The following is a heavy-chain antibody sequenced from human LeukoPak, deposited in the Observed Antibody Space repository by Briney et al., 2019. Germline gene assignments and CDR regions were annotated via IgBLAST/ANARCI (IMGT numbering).Heavy chain of an antibody. J-gene: IGHJ6*02. D-gene: IGHD6-13*01. CDR2: ISYDGSNK. V-gene: IGHV3-30*19. CDR3: ARRFYGSSWPYYYYGMDV. Sequence: GGSLRLSCAASGFTFSSYGMHWVRQAPGKGLEWVAVISYDGSNKYYADSVKGRFTISRDNSKNTLYLQMNSLRAEDTAVYYCARRFYGSSWPYYYYGMDVWGQGTTVTVSS. CDR1: GFTFSSYG.